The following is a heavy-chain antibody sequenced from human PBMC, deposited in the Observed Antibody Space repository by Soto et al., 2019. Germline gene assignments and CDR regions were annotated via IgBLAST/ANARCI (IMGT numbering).Heavy chain of an antibody. CDR3: ARSPYSLEADGQHYYYGMDL. V-gene: IGHV1-2*02. CDR2: IKPNTDDT. J-gene: IGHJ6*02. Sequence: ASVKVSCKPSGFSISGFYLHWVRQAPGQGLEWMGWIKPNTDDTGYAQKFQGRVTLTWDTSSSAGYLDLSRLRSDDTAVYYCARSPYSLEADGQHYYYGMDLWGLGTPVTVYS. CDR1: GFSISGFY. D-gene: IGHD2-15*01.